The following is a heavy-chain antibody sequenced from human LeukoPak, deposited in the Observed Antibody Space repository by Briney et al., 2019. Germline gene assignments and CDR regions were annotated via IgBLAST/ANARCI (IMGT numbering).Heavy chain of an antibody. V-gene: IGHV4-34*01. CDR1: GGSFSGYY. D-gene: IGHD3-16*02. CDR3: ARESQPPGSYRYNSLGIDAFDI. J-gene: IGHJ3*02. Sequence: PSETLSLTCAVYGGSFSGYYWSWIRQPPGKGLEWIGEINHSGGTNYNPSLKSRVAISVDTSKNQFSLKLSSVTAADTAVYYCARESQPPGSYRYNSLGIDAFDIWGQGTMVTVSS. CDR2: INHSGGT.